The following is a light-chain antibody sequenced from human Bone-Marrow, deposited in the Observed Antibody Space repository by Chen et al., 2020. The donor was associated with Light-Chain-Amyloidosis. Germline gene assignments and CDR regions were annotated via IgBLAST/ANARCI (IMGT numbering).Light chain of an antibody. CDR2: GAS. CDR3: QQYNNWPPLT. CDR1: QSVSSN. J-gene: IGKJ1*01. Sequence: EIVLTPSPATLSVSPGERATLSCRASQSVSSNLAWYQQKPGQAPRLLIYGASTRATGIPARFSGSGFGTEFTLTISSLQSEDFACYYCQQYNNWPPLTFGPGTKVEIK. V-gene: IGKV3-15*01.